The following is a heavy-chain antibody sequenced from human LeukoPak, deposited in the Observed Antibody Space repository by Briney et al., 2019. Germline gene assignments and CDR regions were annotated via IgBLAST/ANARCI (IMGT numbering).Heavy chain of an antibody. D-gene: IGHD3-22*01. CDR2: IYYSGST. J-gene: IGHJ5*02. Sequence: KPSETLSLTCTVSGGSISSSSYYWGWIRQPPGKGLEWIGSIYYSGSTYYNPSLKSRVTISVDTSKNQFSLKLSSVTAADTAVYYCARQGAKTYYYDSSGSPNWFDPWGQGTLVTVSS. CDR1: GGSISSSSYY. V-gene: IGHV4-39*01. CDR3: ARQGAKTYYYDSSGSPNWFDP.